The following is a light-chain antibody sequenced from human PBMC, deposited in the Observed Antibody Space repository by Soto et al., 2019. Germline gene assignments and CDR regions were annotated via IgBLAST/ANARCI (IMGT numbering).Light chain of an antibody. Sequence: QSALTQPASVSESPGQSVTLSCTGTSGDVGRYNFVCWFQQHPGKAPKLMSYDVINRPSGVSNSFSGSKSGYTAYLTISGLQPEDEADYYCASYTSTDLGVYGGGTKLTVL. CDR3: ASYTSTDLGV. V-gene: IGLV2-14*03. CDR2: DVI. J-gene: IGLJ3*02. CDR1: SGDVGRYNF.